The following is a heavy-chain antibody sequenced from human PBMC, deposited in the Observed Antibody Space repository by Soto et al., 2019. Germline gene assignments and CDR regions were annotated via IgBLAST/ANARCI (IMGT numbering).Heavy chain of an antibody. J-gene: IGHJ2*01. CDR3: ARVGRQWLVRAAVYWYFDL. CDR2: IYHSGST. V-gene: IGHV4-4*02. Sequence: PSETLSLTCAVSGGSISSSNWWSWVRQPPGKGLEWIGEIYHSGSTNYNPSLKSRVTISVDKSKNQFSLKLSSVTAADTAVYYCARVGRQWLVRAAVYWYFDLWGRGTLVTVSS. CDR1: GGSISSSNW. D-gene: IGHD6-19*01.